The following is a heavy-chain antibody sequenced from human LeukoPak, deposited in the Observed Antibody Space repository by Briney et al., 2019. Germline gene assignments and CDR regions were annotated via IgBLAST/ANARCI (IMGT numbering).Heavy chain of an antibody. J-gene: IGHJ3*02. Sequence: PGRSLRLSCAASGIIFDDYAMHWVRHAPGKGLEWVSGISWNSGSIVYADSVKGRFTISRDKAKNSLYLQMNSLRAEDTAVYYCARNRDPGYNDSSGYRRVNAFDIWGQGTMVTVSS. D-gene: IGHD3-22*01. CDR1: GIIFDDYA. CDR3: ARNRDPGYNDSSGYRRVNAFDI. V-gene: IGHV3-9*01. CDR2: ISWNSGSI.